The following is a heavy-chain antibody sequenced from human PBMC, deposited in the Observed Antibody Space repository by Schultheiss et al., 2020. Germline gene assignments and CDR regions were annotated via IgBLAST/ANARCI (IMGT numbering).Heavy chain of an antibody. J-gene: IGHJ4*02. CDR1: GGTFSSYA. CDR3: ARVRPSVDYFDY. Sequence: ASVKVSCKASGGTFSSYAISWVRQAPGQGLEWMGWINPNSGGTNYAQKFQGWVTMTRNTSISTAYMELSSLRSDDTAVYYCARVRPSVDYFDYWGQGTLVTVSS. D-gene: IGHD6-19*01. CDR2: INPNSGGT. V-gene: IGHV1-2*04.